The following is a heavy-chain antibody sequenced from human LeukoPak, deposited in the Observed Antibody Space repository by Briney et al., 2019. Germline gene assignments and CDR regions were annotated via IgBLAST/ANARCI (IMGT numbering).Heavy chain of an antibody. CDR2: ISYDGSDK. CDR3: ASRHYDFGYY. J-gene: IGHJ4*02. Sequence: GGSLRLSCAASGFTFSSYPMHWVRQAPGKGLEWVAVISYDGSDKYYADSVKGRFTISRDNSKNTLYLQMNSLRAEDTVVYYCASRHYDFGYYWGQGTLVTVSS. D-gene: IGHD4-17*01. CDR1: GFTFSSYP. V-gene: IGHV3-30*04.